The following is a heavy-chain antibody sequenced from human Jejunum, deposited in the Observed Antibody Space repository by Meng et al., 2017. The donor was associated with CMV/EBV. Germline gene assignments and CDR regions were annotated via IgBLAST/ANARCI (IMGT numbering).Heavy chain of an antibody. CDR1: GYTYTHHG. Sequence: QVQLVQSGAEVRKPGASVKVSCKASGYTYTHHGIGWVRHVPGQGLEWMGWISAYNGDTNYAQTLQGRVTMTTDTSTSTAYMELRSLRSDDTAVYYCGRGSYFDYWGQGTLVTVSS. CDR3: GRGSYFDY. J-gene: IGHJ4*02. CDR2: ISAYNGDT. V-gene: IGHV1-18*04. D-gene: IGHD3-10*01.